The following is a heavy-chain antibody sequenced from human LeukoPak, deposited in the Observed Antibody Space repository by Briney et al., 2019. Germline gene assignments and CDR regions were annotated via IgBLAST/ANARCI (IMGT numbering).Heavy chain of an antibody. D-gene: IGHD5-24*01. CDR3: ARDVRRLQRTGDYYYYMDV. V-gene: IGHV4-59*01. CDR1: GGSISSYY. J-gene: IGHJ6*03. Sequence: SETLSLTCTVSGGSISSYYWSWIRQPPGKGLEWIGYIYYSGSTNYNPSLKSRVTISVDTSKNQFSLKLSSVTAADTAAYYCARDVRRLQRTGDYYYYMDVWGKGTTVTVSS. CDR2: IYYSGST.